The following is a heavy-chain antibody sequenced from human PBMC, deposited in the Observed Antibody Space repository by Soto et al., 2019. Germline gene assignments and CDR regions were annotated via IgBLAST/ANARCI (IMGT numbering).Heavy chain of an antibody. Sequence: EVQLLQSGGGLVQPGGSLRLSCAASGFTFSSYAMSWVRQAPGKGLEWVSSISGGGGSAYYADSVKGRFTISRDNSKNTLYLQMNGLRAEDTAVYFCAEDPNYGNYESWFVRWGQGTLVTLSS. CDR1: GFTFSSYA. V-gene: IGHV3-23*01. J-gene: IGHJ4*02. CDR3: AEDPNYGNYESWFVR. D-gene: IGHD4-17*01. CDR2: ISGGGGSA.